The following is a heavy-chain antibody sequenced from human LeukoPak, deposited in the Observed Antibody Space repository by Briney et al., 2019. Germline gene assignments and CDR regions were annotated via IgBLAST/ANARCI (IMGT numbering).Heavy chain of an antibody. D-gene: IGHD6-19*01. J-gene: IGHJ4*02. CDR1: GCSIISYY. CDR3: ARDKGGWPDY. CDR2: IYTSGRT. Sequence: PSYTVSLTCTVCGCSIISYYWSWIPQPAGKGLEWIGRIYTSGRTNYNPSLKSRVTMSVDTSKNQFSLKLSSVTAADTAVYYCARDKGGWPDYWGQGTLVTVSS. V-gene: IGHV4-4*07.